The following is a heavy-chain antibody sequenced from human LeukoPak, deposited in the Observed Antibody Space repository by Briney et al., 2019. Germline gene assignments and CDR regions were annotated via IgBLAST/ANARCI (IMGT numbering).Heavy chain of an antibody. CDR1: GGSIRSHN. CDR3: ARVDSSGYYTFFDY. CDR2: IYNSGSP. J-gene: IGHJ4*02. Sequence: PSETLSLTCTVSGGSIRSHNWTWIRQPPGKGLEWIGDIYNSGSPNYNPSLKSRVTISVDTSKNQFSLKRSSVTAADTAVYYCARVDSSGYYTFFDYWGQGTLVTVSS. V-gene: IGHV4-59*11. D-gene: IGHD3-22*01.